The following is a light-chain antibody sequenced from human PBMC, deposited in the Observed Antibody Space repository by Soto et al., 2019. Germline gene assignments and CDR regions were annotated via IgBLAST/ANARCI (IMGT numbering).Light chain of an antibody. V-gene: IGLV1-47*02. CDR1: SSNIGGNY. Sequence: QSVLTQPPSASGTPGQRVTISCSGSSSNIGGNYVYWYQQLPGAAPKLLIYLNDNRPSGVPDRFFGSKSGTSASLAISGLLSEDEAEYYCAAWDDSLSGPVFGGGTKLTVL. CDR2: LND. CDR3: AAWDDSLSGPV. J-gene: IGLJ2*01.